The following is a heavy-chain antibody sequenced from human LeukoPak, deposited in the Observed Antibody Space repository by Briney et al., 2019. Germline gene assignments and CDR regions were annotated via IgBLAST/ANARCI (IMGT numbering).Heavy chain of an antibody. D-gene: IGHD3-22*01. CDR3: ARSVAYFDSSGYDS. CDR2: IYYSGST. Sequence: SETLSLTCTVSGGSISSYYWSWVRQPPGKGLEWIGYIYYSGSTNYNPSLKSRVTISLDTSKNQCSLKLSSVTAADTAVYYCARSVAYFDSSGYDSWGQGTLVTVSS. V-gene: IGHV4-59*01. J-gene: IGHJ5*01. CDR1: GGSISSYY.